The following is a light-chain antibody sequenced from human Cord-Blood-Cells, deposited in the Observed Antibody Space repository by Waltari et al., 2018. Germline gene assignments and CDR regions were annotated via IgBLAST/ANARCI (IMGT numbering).Light chain of an antibody. CDR3: AAWDDSLSGPV. CDR2: RNK. Sequence: QSVLTQPPSASGTPGQRVTISCSGSSSNIGSNYVYWYQQPPGTAPKLLIYRNKQRPSVVPDRFSCSKSGTSASLAISGLRSEDEADYYCAAWDDSLSGPVFGGGTKLTVL. V-gene: IGLV1-47*01. CDR1: SSNIGSNY. J-gene: IGLJ2*01.